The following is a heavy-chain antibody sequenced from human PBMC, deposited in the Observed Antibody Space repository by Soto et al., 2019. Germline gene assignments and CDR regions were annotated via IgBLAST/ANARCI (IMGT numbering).Heavy chain of an antibody. CDR2: VYWDDDE. Sequence: QITLKESGPTLVSPTQTLTLTCTFSGFSLTTTGVGVGWVRQSPQKTLEWLALVYWDDDERYSPYLENRLTITKDASKNQVIFTMPNMDPVYTGTSFCAHRLGYCSSTSCDSWFDSWGQGTLVTVSS. J-gene: IGHJ5*01. V-gene: IGHV2-5*02. D-gene: IGHD2-2*02. CDR1: GFSLTTTGVG. CDR3: AHRLGYCSSTSCDSWFDS.